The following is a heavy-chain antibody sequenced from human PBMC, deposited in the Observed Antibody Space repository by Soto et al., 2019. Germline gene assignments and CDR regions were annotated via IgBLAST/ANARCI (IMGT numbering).Heavy chain of an antibody. D-gene: IGHD1-26*01. J-gene: IGHJ3*02. Sequence: EVQLVESGGGLVQPGGSLRLSCAASAFTFSTYDMHWVRQATGKGLEWVSAIGTAGDTYYPGSVKGRFTISRENAKNSLYLQMNSLRAEDTAVYYCARATYSGTLEGAFDIWGQGTMVTVSS. CDR3: ARATYSGTLEGAFDI. CDR1: AFTFSTYD. CDR2: IGTAGDT. V-gene: IGHV3-13*01.